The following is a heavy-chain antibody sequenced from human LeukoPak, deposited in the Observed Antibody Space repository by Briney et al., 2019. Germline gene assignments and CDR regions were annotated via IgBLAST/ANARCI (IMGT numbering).Heavy chain of an antibody. CDR1: GGTFSSYA. CDR2: IIPIFGTA. V-gene: IGHV1-69*13. J-gene: IGHJ5*02. CDR3: ARDPAIAASSSSERFNWFDP. Sequence: GASAKVSCKASGGTFSSYAISWVRQAPGQGLEWMGGIIPIFGTANYAQKFQGRVTITADESTSTAYMELSSLRSEDTAVYYCARDPAIAASSSSERFNWFDPWGQGTLVTVSS. D-gene: IGHD6-6*01.